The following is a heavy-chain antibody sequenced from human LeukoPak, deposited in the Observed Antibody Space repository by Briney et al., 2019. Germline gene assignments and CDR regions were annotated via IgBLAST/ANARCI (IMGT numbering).Heavy chain of an antibody. CDR2: ISSSSSYI. CDR3: ARALDYYDFWSGYYGLDI. CDR1: GFTFSSYS. J-gene: IGHJ3*02. V-gene: IGHV3-21*01. Sequence: GGSLRLSCAASGFTFSSYSMNWVRQAPGKGLEWVSSISSSSSYIYYADSVKGRFTISRDNARNSLYLQMNSLRAEDTAVYYCARALDYYDFWSGYYGLDIWGQGTMVTVSS. D-gene: IGHD3-3*01.